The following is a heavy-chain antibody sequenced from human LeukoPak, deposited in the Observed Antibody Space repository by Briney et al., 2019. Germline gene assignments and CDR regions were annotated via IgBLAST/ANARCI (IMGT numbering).Heavy chain of an antibody. D-gene: IGHD3-3*01. Sequence: SETLSLTCTVSGGSISSYYWSWIRQPPGKGLEWIGYIYTSGSTNYNPSLKSRVTISVDTSKNQFSLKLSSVTAADTAVYYCARQSYYDFDGYYYHMDVWGKGTTVTVSS. CDR2: IYTSGST. CDR1: GGSISSYY. J-gene: IGHJ6*03. CDR3: ARQSYYDFDGYYYHMDV. V-gene: IGHV4-4*09.